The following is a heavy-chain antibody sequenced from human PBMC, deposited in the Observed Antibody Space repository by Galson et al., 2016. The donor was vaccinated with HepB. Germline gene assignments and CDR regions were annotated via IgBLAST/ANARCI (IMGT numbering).Heavy chain of an antibody. Sequence: QSGAEVKKPGESLKISCKGSGYTFTNYRIGWVRQMPGKGLEWMGIIYPGDSDTRYSPSFQGQVTISADKSISTAYLQWSSLRASDTAMYYCARSQQIVVMSASDAFDIWGQGTLVTVSS. D-gene: IGHD2-21*01. V-gene: IGHV5-51*01. J-gene: IGHJ3*02. CDR1: GYTFTNYR. CDR2: IYPGDSDT. CDR3: ARSQQIVVMSASDAFDI.